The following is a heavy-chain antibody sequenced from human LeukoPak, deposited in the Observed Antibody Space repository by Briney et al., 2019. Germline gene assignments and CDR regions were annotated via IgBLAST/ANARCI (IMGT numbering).Heavy chain of an antibody. J-gene: IGHJ4*02. Sequence: SETLSLTCTVSGGSISSYYWSWIRQPPGKGLEWIGYIYYSGSTNYNPSLKSRVTISVDTSKNQFSLKLSSVTAADTAVYYCATAYSSSWYRGYYFDYWGQGTLVTVSS. CDR1: GGSISSYY. CDR2: IYYSGST. D-gene: IGHD6-13*01. CDR3: ATAYSSSWYRGYYFDY. V-gene: IGHV4-59*01.